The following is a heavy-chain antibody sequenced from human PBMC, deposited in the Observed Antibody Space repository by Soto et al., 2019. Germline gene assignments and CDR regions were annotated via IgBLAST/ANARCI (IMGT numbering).Heavy chain of an antibody. CDR1: GFTFSSYS. Sequence: GGSLRLSCAASGFTFSSYSMNWVRQAPGKGLEWVSSISSSSSYIYYADSVKGRFTISRDNAKNSLYLQMNSLRAEDTAVYYCARVPRAQPYYFDYWGQGTLVTVSS. CDR2: ISSSSSYI. V-gene: IGHV3-21*01. J-gene: IGHJ4*02. CDR3: ARVPRAQPYYFDY.